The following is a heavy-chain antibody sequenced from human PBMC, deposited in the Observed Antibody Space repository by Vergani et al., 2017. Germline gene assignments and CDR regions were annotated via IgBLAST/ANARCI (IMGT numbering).Heavy chain of an antibody. D-gene: IGHD5-24*01. J-gene: IGHJ4*02. CDR1: GYSISSGYY. Sequence: QVQLQESGPGLVKPSETLSLTCAVSGYSISSGYYWGWIRQPPGKGLEWIGSIYHSGSTYYNPSLKSRVTISLDTSKNQFSLKLSSVTAADTAVYYCARGSEMATISRSFDYWGQGTLVTVSS. CDR2: IYHSGST. CDR3: ARGSEMATISRSFDY. V-gene: IGHV4-38-2*01.